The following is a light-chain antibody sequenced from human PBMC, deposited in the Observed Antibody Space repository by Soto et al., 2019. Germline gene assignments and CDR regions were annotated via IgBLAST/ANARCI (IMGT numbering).Light chain of an antibody. CDR3: QQTYSTPPGA. J-gene: IGKJ1*01. V-gene: IGKV3-20*01. CDR2: GAS. Sequence: EIVLTQSPGTLSLSPGERATLSCGASQSVTSNYLAWYQQKPGQAPRLLIFGASTRATGIPDRFSGSGSGTDFTLSISSLQPEGFATYYCQQTYSTPPGAFGQGTKVDIK. CDR1: QSVTSNY.